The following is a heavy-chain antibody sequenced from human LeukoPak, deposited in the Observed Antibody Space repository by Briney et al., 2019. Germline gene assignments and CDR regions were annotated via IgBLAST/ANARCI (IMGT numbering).Heavy chain of an antibody. V-gene: IGHV3-23*01. D-gene: IGHD3-16*01. Sequence: PGGSLRLSCAASGFTYSRYAMTWVCQAPGKGLEWVSTISVNDDSTYYADSVKVRFTISRDNSKNTLFLQMNSLRAEDTAVYYCAKDGGYWGQGTLVTVSS. CDR1: GFTYSRYA. CDR3: AKDGGY. J-gene: IGHJ4*02. CDR2: ISVNDDST.